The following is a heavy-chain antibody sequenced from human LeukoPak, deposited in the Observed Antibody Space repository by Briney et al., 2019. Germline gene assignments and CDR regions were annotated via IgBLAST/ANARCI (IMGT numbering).Heavy chain of an antibody. J-gene: IGHJ2*01. CDR3: ARDLGRGADWYFDL. CDR2: IWYDGSNK. V-gene: IGHV3-33*01. CDR1: GFTFSTYA. D-gene: IGHD3-16*01. Sequence: GGSLRLSCAASGFTFSTYAMHWVRQAPGKGLEGVAVIWYDGSNKNYVDSVKGRFTISRDNDKNTLYLQMNSLRAEDTAVYYCARDLGRGADWYFDLWGRGTLVTVSS.